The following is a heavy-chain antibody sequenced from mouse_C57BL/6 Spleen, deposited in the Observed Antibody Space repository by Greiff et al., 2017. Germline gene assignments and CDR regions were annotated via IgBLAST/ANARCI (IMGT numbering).Heavy chain of an antibody. Sequence: QVQLKQSGPELVKPGASVKLSCKASGYTFTSYDINWVKQRPGQGLEWIGWIYPRDGSTKYNEKFKGKATLTVDTSSSTAYMELHSLPSADSTVSFCARSYYADGWGFAYWGQGTLVTVSA. D-gene: IGHD1-1*01. CDR2: IYPRDGST. CDR1: GYTFTSYD. CDR3: ARSYYADGWGFAY. V-gene: IGHV1-85*01. J-gene: IGHJ3*01.